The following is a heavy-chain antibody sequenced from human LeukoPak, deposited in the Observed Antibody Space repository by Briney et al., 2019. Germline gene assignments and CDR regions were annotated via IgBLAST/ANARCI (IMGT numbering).Heavy chain of an antibody. D-gene: IGHD3-3*01. V-gene: IGHV3-7*01. CDR3: ARDQVYAFWSGRFDYYYYYMDV. CDR2: IKQDGGQK. CDR1: GFTFSSYW. J-gene: IGHJ6*03. Sequence: GGSLRLSCAASGFTFSSYWMSWVRQAPGKGLEWVADIKQDGGQKYYVDSVKGRFTISRDDAKNSLYLQMNSLRAEDTAVYYCARDQVYAFWSGRFDYYYYYMDVWGKGTTVTVSS.